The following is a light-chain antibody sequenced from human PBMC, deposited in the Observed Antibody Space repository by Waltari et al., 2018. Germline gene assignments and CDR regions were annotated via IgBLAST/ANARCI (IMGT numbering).Light chain of an antibody. J-gene: IGLJ1*01. CDR3: SSYTGSSTPYV. V-gene: IGLV2-14*01. CDR1: SSDVGGYNS. Sequence: QSALTQPASVSGSPGQSITISCTGPSSDVGGYNSVSWYQQHPGKAPKLMIYEVSNRPSGVSNRFSGSKSGNTASLTISGLQAEDEADYYCSSYTGSSTPYVFGSGTKVTVL. CDR2: EVS.